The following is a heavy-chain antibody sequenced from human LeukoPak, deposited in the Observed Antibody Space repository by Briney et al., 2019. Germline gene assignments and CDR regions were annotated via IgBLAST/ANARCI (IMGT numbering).Heavy chain of an antibody. V-gene: IGHV3-23*01. J-gene: IGHJ4*02. Sequence: GGSLRPSCAASGFTFTSYALSWVRQAPGKGLEWVSAISAGGGSTYHADSVKGRFTISSDNSKNTVYLQMTSLRVDDTAVYYCAKFDRTATYFDSRGQGTLVTISS. CDR1: GFTFTSYA. CDR2: ISAGGGST. D-gene: IGHD2-21*02. CDR3: AKFDRTATYFDS.